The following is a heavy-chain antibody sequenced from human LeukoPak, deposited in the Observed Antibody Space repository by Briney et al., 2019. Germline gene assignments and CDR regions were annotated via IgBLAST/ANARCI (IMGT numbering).Heavy chain of an antibody. D-gene: IGHD2-15*01. J-gene: IGHJ4*02. CDR2: ISSSGSTI. V-gene: IGHV3-11*01. CDR3: ARDKVVGATYLDY. CDR1: GFTFSDYY. Sequence: NPGGSLRLSCAASGFTFSDYYMSWIRQAPGKGLEWVSYISSSGSTIYYADSVKGRFTISRDNAKNSLYLQMNSLRAEDTAVYYCARDKVVGATYLDYWGQGTLVTASS.